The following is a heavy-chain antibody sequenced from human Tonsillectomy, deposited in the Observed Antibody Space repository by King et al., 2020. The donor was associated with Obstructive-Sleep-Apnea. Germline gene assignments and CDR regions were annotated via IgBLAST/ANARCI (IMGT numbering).Heavy chain of an antibody. Sequence: VQLVESGAEVKKPGSSVKVSCKASGGIFSSYAISWVRQAPGQGLEWMGGIISMFGVPNYAQKFQGRVTITADESTSTAYMELSSLRSDDTAVYYCARTYYYDSSAYYPEGFDYLGQGTPVTVSS. CDR1: GGIFSSYA. CDR2: IISMFGVP. CDR3: ARTYYYDSSAYYPEGFDY. V-gene: IGHV1-69*01. D-gene: IGHD3-22*01. J-gene: IGHJ4*02.